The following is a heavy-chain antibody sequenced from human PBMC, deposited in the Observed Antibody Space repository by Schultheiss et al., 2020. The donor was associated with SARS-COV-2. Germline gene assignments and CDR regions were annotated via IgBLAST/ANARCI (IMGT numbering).Heavy chain of an antibody. CDR1: GFMFRNYV. J-gene: IGHJ4*02. Sequence: WWSLSLSCSASGFMFRNYVLSWVRQAPGKGLEWVSAIGADSGGRDYADSVRGRFTIYRDNSESTVYLQMNSLRADDTAVYFCARRSGGSKDSWGQGTLVTVSS. D-gene: IGHD3-16*01. CDR2: IGADSGGR. CDR3: ARRSGGSKDS. V-gene: IGHV3-23*01.